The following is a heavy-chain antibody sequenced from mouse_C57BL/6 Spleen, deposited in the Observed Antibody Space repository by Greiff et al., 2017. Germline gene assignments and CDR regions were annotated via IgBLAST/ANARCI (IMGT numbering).Heavy chain of an antibody. CDR2: IHPNSGST. J-gene: IGHJ3*01. CDR1: GYTFTSYW. CDR3: ARTSIYDGYPWFAY. Sequence: VQLQQPGAELVKPGASVKLSCKASGYTFTSYWMHWVKQRPGQGLEWIGMIHPNSGSTNYNEKFKSKATLTVDKSSSTAYMQLSSLTSEDSAVDYGARTSIYDGYPWFAYWGQGTLVTVSA. V-gene: IGHV1-64*01. D-gene: IGHD2-3*01.